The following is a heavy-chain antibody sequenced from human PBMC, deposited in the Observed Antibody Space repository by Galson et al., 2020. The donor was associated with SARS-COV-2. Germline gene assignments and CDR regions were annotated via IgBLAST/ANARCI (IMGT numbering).Heavy chain of an antibody. CDR2: IWYDGSNK. Sequence: QLGESLKISCAASGFTFSSYGMHWVRQAPGKGLEWVAVIWYDGSNKYYADSVKGRFTISRDNSKNTLYLQMNSRRAEDTAVYYCAKDLEYQLLSDWFDPWGQGTLVTVSS. V-gene: IGHV3-33*06. CDR1: GFTFSSYG. J-gene: IGHJ5*02. CDR3: AKDLEYQLLSDWFDP. D-gene: IGHD2-2*01.